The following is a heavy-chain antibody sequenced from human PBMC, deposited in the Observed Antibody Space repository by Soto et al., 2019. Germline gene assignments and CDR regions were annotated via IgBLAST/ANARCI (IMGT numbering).Heavy chain of an antibody. J-gene: IGHJ4*02. Sequence: ASVKVSCKASVYTFTSYGIGWVRQAPGQGLEWMGWISAYNGNTNYAQKLQGRVTMTTDTSTSTAYMELRSLRSDDTAVYYCARKGGYYGSGSSDYWGQGTLVTVPQ. CDR1: VYTFTSYG. CDR3: ARKGGYYGSGSSDY. V-gene: IGHV1-18*04. D-gene: IGHD3-10*01. CDR2: ISAYNGNT.